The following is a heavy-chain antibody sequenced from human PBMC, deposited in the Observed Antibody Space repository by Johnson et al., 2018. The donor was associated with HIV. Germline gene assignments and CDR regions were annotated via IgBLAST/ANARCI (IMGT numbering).Heavy chain of an antibody. CDR1: GFTFDDYG. CDR3: ARDGGGSDAFDI. CDR2: IYSGGST. J-gene: IGHJ3*02. V-gene: IGHV3-66*01. D-gene: IGHD3-16*01. Sequence: VQLVESGGGVVRPGGSLRLSCAASGFTFDDYGMSWVRQVPGKGLEWVSVIYSGGSTYYADSVKGRFTISRDKSKNTLYLQMNSLRAEDTAVYYCARDGGGSDAFDIWGQGTMVTVSS.